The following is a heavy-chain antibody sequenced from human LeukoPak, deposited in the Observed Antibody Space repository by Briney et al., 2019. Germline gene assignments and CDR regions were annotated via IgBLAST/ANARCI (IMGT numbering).Heavy chain of an antibody. CDR2: IYYSGST. Sequence: SETLSLTCTVSGGSISTSNYYWGWIRQPPGKGLEWIGYIYYSGSTNYNPSLKSRVTISVDTSKNQFSLKLSSVTAADTAVYYCASWWGYDSSGYEYWGQGTLVTVSS. D-gene: IGHD3-22*01. J-gene: IGHJ4*02. CDR1: GGSISTSNYY. CDR3: ASWWGYDSSGYEY. V-gene: IGHV4-61*05.